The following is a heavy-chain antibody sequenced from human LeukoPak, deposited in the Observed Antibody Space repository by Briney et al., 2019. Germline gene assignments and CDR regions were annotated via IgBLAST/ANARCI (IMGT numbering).Heavy chain of an antibody. CDR3: ARLGAVAGPPRAYYYGMDV. Sequence: SETLSLTCTVSGGSISSSSYYWGWIRQRPGKGLEWIGSIYYSGSTYYNPSLKSRVTISVDTSKNQFSLKLSSVTAADTAVYYCARLGAVAGPPRAYYYGMDVWGQGTTVTVSS. V-gene: IGHV4-39*01. J-gene: IGHJ6*02. CDR2: IYYSGST. CDR1: GGSISSSSYY. D-gene: IGHD6-19*01.